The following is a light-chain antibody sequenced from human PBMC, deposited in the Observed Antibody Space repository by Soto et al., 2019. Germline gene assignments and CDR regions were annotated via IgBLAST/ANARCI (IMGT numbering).Light chain of an antibody. CDR3: SSYAGRETGV. Sequence: QSALTQPPSASGSLGQSVTISCSGTSNDIGTYNYVSWYQQHPGKAPKLIIYEVTRRPSGVPDRFSASKSGNTASLTVSGLQPEDEADYYCSSYAGRETGVFGAGTKVT. V-gene: IGLV2-8*01. J-gene: IGLJ1*01. CDR1: SNDIGTYNY. CDR2: EVT.